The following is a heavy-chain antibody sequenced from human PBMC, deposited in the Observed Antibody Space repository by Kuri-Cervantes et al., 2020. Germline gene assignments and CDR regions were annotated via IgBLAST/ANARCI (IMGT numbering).Heavy chain of an antibody. V-gene: IGHV3-48*03. J-gene: IGHJ3*01. D-gene: IGHD6-13*01. Sequence: GGSLRLSCVSSGFTFSSYEINWVRQAPGKGLEWISYIDNSGSTTFYADSVKGRFTISRDNSKNTLYLQMNSLRAEDTALYYCAKELAAGGSGAFDVWGQGTLVTVSS. CDR2: IDNSGSTT. CDR1: GFTFSSYE. CDR3: AKELAAGGSGAFDV.